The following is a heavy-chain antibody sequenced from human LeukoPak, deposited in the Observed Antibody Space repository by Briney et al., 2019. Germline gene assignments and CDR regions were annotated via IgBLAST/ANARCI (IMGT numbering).Heavy chain of an antibody. CDR2: IRDSGNST. J-gene: IGHJ4*02. Sequence: GASLRLSCVASGFTLSSYAMSWVRQAPGKGLEWVSTIRDSGNSTYYADSVKGRFTISRDNSKNTLYLQMNSLRAEDTAVYYCARGGNGYCSSTSCYDNLDYWGQGTLVTVSS. D-gene: IGHD2-2*01. CDR3: ARGGNGYCSSTSCYDNLDY. CDR1: GFTLSSYA. V-gene: IGHV3-23*01.